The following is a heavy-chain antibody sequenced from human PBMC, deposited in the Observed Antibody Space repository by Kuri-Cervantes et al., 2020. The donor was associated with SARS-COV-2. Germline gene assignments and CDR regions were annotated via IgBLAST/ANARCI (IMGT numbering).Heavy chain of an antibody. J-gene: IGHJ4*02. CDR2: IYYSGST. V-gene: IGHV4-30-4*08. Sequence: SETLSLTCTVSGGSISSGDYYWSWIRQPPGKGLEWIGYIYYSGSTYYNPSLKSRVTISVDTSKNQFSPKLSSVTAADTAVYYCARTLRFLEWFFDYWGQGTLVTVSS. D-gene: IGHD3-3*01. CDR1: GGSISSGDYY. CDR3: ARTLRFLEWFFDY.